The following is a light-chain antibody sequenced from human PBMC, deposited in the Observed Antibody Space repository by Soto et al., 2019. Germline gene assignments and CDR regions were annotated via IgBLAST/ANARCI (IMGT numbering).Light chain of an antibody. V-gene: IGKV1-5*01. CDR2: DAS. CDR1: QSISSW. Sequence: DLQMTQSPSTLSASVGDRVTITCRASQSISSWLAWYQQKPGKAPKLLIYDASSLESGVPSRFSGSGSGTEFTLTISSLQPDDFATYYCQQYNSHSKYTFGQGTKLEIK. CDR3: QQYNSHSKYT. J-gene: IGKJ2*01.